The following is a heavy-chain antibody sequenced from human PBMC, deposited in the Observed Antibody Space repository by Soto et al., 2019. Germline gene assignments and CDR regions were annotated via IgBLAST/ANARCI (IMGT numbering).Heavy chain of an antibody. CDR2: IYDSGST. CDR3: ARNDYSSSPSWFDP. V-gene: IGHV4-59*01. D-gene: IGHD6-6*01. J-gene: IGHJ5*02. Sequence: SETLSLTCTVSGGSISSYYWSWIRQPPGKGLEWIGYIYDSGSTNYNPSLKSRVTISVDTSKNQFSLKLSSVTAADTAVYYCARNDYSSSPSWFDPWGQGTLVTVSS. CDR1: GGSISSYY.